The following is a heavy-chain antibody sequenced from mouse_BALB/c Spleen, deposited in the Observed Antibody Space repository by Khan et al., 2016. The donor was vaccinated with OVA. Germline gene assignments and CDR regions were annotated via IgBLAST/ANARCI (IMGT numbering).Heavy chain of an antibody. CDR3: ARNPFAY. V-gene: IGHV1-52*01. CDR1: GYTFTSYW. Sequence: ESGTELVRPGTSVKLSCKASGYTFTSYWMNWIKQRPEQGLEWIGSIDPYDSETHYNQKFKDKATLTVDKSSNTAYMQLTSLTSEDSAVYYCARNPFAYWGQGTLVTVSA. J-gene: IGHJ3*01. CDR2: IDPYDSET.